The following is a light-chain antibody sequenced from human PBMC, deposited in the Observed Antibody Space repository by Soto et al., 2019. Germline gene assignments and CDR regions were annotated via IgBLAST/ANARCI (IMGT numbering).Light chain of an antibody. V-gene: IGLV1-40*01. J-gene: IGLJ2*01. CDR3: QSYDSSLSGYVV. CDR1: SSNIGAGYD. Sequence: QSVLTQPPSVSGAPGQRVTISCTGSSSNIGAGYDVHWYQQLPGTAPKLLIYVNSNRPSGVPDRFSGSKSGTSASLAITGLQAKDEADYYCQSYDSSLSGYVVFGGGTKLTVL. CDR2: VNS.